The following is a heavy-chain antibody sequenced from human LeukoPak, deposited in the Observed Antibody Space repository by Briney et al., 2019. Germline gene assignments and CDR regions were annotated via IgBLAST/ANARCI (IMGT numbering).Heavy chain of an antibody. D-gene: IGHD6-6*01. CDR1: GGTFSSYA. V-gene: IGHV1-69*05. Sequence: ASVKVSCKASGGTFSSYAISWVRQAPGQGLEWMGGIIPIFGTANYAQKFQGRVTITRDTSASTAYMEVSSLRSEDTAVYYCARDVSSSSDYWGQGTLVTVSS. J-gene: IGHJ4*02. CDR2: IIPIFGTA. CDR3: ARDVSSSSDY.